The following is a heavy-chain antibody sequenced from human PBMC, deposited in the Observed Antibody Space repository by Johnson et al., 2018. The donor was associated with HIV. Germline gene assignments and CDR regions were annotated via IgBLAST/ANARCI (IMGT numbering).Heavy chain of an antibody. CDR2: ILYDESDK. D-gene: IGHD3-3*01. CDR1: GFAFSNYG. V-gene: IGHV3-30*02. Sequence: QVQLVESGGGLVQPGGSLRLSCAASGFAFSNYGLHWVRQSPCRGLEWVAFILYDESDKYYADSVKGRFTMSIDNSKNTVYLQMNSLRVEDTAVYYCTKDCQPYYNFWSASPDVFDIWGQGTMVTVSS. CDR3: TKDCQPYYNFWSASPDVFDI. J-gene: IGHJ3*02.